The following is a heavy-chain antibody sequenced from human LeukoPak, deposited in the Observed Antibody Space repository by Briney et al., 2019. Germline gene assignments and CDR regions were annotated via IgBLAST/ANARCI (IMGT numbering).Heavy chain of an antibody. V-gene: IGHV3-30*04. CDR2: ISYDGSNK. CDR1: GFTFSSCA. J-gene: IGHJ5*02. D-gene: IGHD3-10*01. Sequence: GGSLRLSCAASGFTFSSCAMHWVRQAPGKGLEWVAVISYDGSNKYYADSVKGRFTISRDNSKNTLYLQMNSLRAEDTAVYYCARGRFGELASWGQGTLVTVSS. CDR3: ARGRFGELAS.